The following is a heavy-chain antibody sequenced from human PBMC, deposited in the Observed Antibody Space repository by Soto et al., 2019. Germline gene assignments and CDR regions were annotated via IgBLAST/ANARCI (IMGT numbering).Heavy chain of an antibody. J-gene: IGHJ4*02. CDR1: GYSFTTYW. CDR3: ATSTLYSYGYD. Sequence: GESLKISCKGSGYSFTTYWIGWVRQMPGKGLEWMGIIYPGDSDTRYSPSFQGQDTISADKSISTAYLQCSSLKASDTAMYYCATSTLYSYGYDWGQGTLVTVSS. V-gene: IGHV5-51*01. CDR2: IYPGDSDT. D-gene: IGHD5-18*01.